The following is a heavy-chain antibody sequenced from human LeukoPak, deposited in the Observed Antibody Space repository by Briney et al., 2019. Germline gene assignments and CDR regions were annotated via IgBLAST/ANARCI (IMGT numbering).Heavy chain of an antibody. Sequence: PGGSLRLSCTASGFTFSSYGMHWVRQAPGKGLEWVANIKQDGSEKYYVDSVKGRFTISRDNAKNSLYLQMNSLRAEDTAVYYCARDDSSGYLYYFDYWGQGTLVTVSS. CDR3: ARDDSSGYLYYFDY. D-gene: IGHD3-22*01. J-gene: IGHJ4*02. V-gene: IGHV3-7*01. CDR1: GFTFSSYG. CDR2: IKQDGSEK.